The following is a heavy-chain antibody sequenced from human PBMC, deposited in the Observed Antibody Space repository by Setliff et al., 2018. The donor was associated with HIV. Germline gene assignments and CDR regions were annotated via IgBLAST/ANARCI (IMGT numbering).Heavy chain of an antibody. J-gene: IGHJ5*02. Sequence: SETLSLTCTVSGGSISSGSYYWSWIRQPAGKGLEWIGRIYTSGSTNYNPSLKSRVTISLDTSKNQFSLNLSSVTAADTAMYYCARSNLEPTSRLFDPWGPGTLVTVSS. CDR2: IYTSGST. V-gene: IGHV4-61*02. D-gene: IGHD1-1*01. CDR1: GGSISSGSYY. CDR3: ARSNLEPTSRLFDP.